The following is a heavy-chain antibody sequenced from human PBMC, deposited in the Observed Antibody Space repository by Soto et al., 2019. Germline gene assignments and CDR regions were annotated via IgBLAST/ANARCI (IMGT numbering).Heavy chain of an antibody. V-gene: IGHV4-59*08. Sequence: QVQLQESGPGLVKPSDTLSLTCTVSGGSISSYYCTWIRQPPGKGLEWIGYIYYSGSTKYNPSLKSRVTMSVDTSKNHFSLKMSSVTAADTAVYYCARLRGYYFDYCGQGTLVTVSS. CDR2: IYYSGST. CDR3: ARLRGYYFDY. CDR1: GGSISSYY. D-gene: IGHD3-10*01. J-gene: IGHJ4*02.